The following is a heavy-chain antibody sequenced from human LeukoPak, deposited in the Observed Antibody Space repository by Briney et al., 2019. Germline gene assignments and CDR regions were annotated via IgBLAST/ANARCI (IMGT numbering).Heavy chain of an antibody. CDR2: IWYDGSNK. D-gene: IGHD6-19*01. J-gene: IGHJ4*02. Sequence: GGSLRLSCAASGFTFSSYGMHWVRQAPGKGLEWVAVIWYDGSNKYYADSVKGRFTISRDNSKNTLYLQMNSLRAEDTAVYYCAKDLNGSGFGYWGQGTLVTASS. V-gene: IGHV3-33*06. CDR1: GFTFSSYG. CDR3: AKDLNGSGFGY.